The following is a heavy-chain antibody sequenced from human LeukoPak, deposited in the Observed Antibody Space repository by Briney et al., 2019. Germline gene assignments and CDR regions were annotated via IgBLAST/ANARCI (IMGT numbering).Heavy chain of an antibody. J-gene: IGHJ4*02. Sequence: SETLSLTCSVSGDSIKTYHWNWIRKPPGKGLEWIGYMQSTGNSNYNPSLKSRVSMSVETSKNRIVLNLSSVTGADTAVYYCARDKRHSYGRYFDHWGQGLLVTVSS. CDR3: ARDKRHSYGRYFDH. V-gene: IGHV4-59*01. D-gene: IGHD5-18*01. CDR2: MQSTGNS. CDR1: GDSIKTYH.